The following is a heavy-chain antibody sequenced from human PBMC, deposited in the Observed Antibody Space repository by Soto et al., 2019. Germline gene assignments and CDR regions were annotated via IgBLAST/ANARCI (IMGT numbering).Heavy chain of an antibody. CDR1: GFTFSSYL. CDR3: ARVWWLRLRIFYYYYYMDV. CDR2: IKQDGSEK. D-gene: IGHD5-12*01. V-gene: IGHV3-7*01. Sequence: GXSLRLSCAASGFTFSSYLLSWCRQAPVNGLEWVVNIKQDGSEKYYVDSVKGRFTISRDNAKNSLYLQMNSLRAEDTAVYYCARVWWLRLRIFYYYYYMDVWGKGTTVTVSS. J-gene: IGHJ6*03.